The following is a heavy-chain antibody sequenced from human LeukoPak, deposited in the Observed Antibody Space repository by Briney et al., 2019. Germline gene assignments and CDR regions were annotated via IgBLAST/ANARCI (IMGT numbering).Heavy chain of an antibody. J-gene: IGHJ4*02. V-gene: IGHV4-4*02. CDR1: GGSISSSNW. Sequence: PSGTLSLTCAVSGGSISSSNWWSWVRQPPGKGLEWIGEIYHSGSTNYNPSLKSRVTISVDKSKNQFSLKLSSVTAADTAVYSCARVRRAKGIQLWLSGSGIDCWGQGTLVTVSS. D-gene: IGHD5-18*01. CDR3: ARVRRAKGIQLWLSGSGIDC. CDR2: IYHSGST.